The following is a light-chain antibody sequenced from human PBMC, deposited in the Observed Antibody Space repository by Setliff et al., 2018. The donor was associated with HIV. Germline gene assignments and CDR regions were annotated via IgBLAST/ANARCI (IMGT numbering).Light chain of an antibody. J-gene: IGLJ3*02. Sequence: QSALTQPASVSGSPGQSITISCTGTSSDVGGYIYVSWYQQHPGKAPKLMIYEVSNRPSGVSNRFSGSKSGNTASLTISGLQAEDEADYYCSSYTSSSTPVFGGGTKVTVL. CDR2: EVS. V-gene: IGLV2-14*01. CDR1: SSDVGGYIY. CDR3: SSYTSSSTPV.